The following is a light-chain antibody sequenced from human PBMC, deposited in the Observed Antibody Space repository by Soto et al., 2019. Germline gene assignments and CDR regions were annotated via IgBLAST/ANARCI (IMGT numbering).Light chain of an antibody. Sequence: QSALTQPPSASGTPGQRVTISCSGSSSNIGSNAVPCYQHFPGTAPNVLIYSDHQRPSGVPDRFSGSKSGTSASLAISGLRAEDEADYFCAAWGDRLNTWVFGGGTKVTVL. CDR2: SDH. CDR3: AAWGDRLNTWV. V-gene: IGLV1-44*01. CDR1: SSNIGSNA. J-gene: IGLJ3*02.